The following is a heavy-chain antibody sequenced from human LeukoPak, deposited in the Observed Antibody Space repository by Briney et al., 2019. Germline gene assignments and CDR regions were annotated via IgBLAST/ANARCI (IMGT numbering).Heavy chain of an antibody. Sequence: SETLSLTCTVSGGSISSSSYYWGWIRQPPGKGLEWIGSIYYSGSTYYNPSLKSRVTISVDTSKNQFSLKLSSVTAADTAVYYCATCYGTYFDYWGRGTLVTASS. CDR3: ATCYGTYFDY. D-gene: IGHD2-2*01. CDR2: IYYSGST. J-gene: IGHJ4*02. V-gene: IGHV4-39*01. CDR1: GGSISSSSYY.